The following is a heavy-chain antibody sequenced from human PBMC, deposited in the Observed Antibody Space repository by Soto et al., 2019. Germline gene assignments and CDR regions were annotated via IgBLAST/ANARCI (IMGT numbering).Heavy chain of an antibody. J-gene: IGHJ6*02. CDR2: INPSGGST. CDR3: ARVLSRYPAGYYYGMDV. D-gene: IGHD1-20*01. CDR1: GYTFTSYY. V-gene: IGHV1-46*01. Sequence: GASVKVSCKASGYTFTSYYMHWVRQAPGQGLEWMGIINPSGGSTSYAQKFQGRVTMTRDTSTSTVYMELSSLRSEDTAVYYCARVLSRYPAGYYYGMDVWGQGTKVTVSS.